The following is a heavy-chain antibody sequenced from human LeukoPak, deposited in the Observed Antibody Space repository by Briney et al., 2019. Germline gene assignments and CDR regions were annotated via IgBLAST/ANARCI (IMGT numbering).Heavy chain of an antibody. CDR2: IYFSGST. D-gene: IGHD6-13*01. J-gene: IGHJ4*02. V-gene: IGHV4-59*01. CDR3: ACRDPGIAAAPLDY. Sequence: SETLFLTWTVSGGTLSSFYWGWVRQPPGGGLEWIGYIYFSGSTNYNPSLKNRGTISADTSKNQFSLKLTSVTAAATAVYYCACRDPGIAAAPLDYWGQGTLVTVSS. CDR1: GGTLSSFY.